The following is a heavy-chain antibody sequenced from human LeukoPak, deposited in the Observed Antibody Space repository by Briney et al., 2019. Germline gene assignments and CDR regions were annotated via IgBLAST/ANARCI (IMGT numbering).Heavy chain of an antibody. V-gene: IGHV5-51*01. CDR2: IYPGDSDT. Sequence: GESLKISCKGSGYSFTSYWIGWVRQMPGKGLEWMGIIYPGDSDTRYSPSFQGQVTISADKSISTAYLQWSSLKASDTAMYYCARQSRMVRGAIDAFDIWGQGTMVTVS. CDR1: GYSFTSYW. D-gene: IGHD3-10*01. J-gene: IGHJ3*02. CDR3: ARQSRMVRGAIDAFDI.